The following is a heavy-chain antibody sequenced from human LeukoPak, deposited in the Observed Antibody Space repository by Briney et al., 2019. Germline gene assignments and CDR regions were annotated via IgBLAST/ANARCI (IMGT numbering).Heavy chain of an antibody. Sequence: ASVKVSCKASGYTFTSYDINWVRQATGQGLEWMGWMNPNSGNTGYAQKFQGRVTMTRNTSISTAYMELSSLRSEDTAVYYCAXAAYSSGWYYFDYWGQGTLVTVSS. V-gene: IGHV1-8*01. CDR2: MNPNSGNT. CDR3: AXAAYSSGWYYFDY. CDR1: GYTFTSYD. J-gene: IGHJ4*02. D-gene: IGHD6-19*01.